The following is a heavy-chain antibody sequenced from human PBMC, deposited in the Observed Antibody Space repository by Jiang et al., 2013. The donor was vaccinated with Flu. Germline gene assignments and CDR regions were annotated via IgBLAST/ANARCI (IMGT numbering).Heavy chain of an antibody. CDR3: AHRFTMIRGGAVLFDY. Sequence: KPTQTLTLTCTFSGFSLSTSGVGVGWIRQPPGKALEWLALIYWDDDKRYSPSLKSRLTITKDTSKNQVVLTMTNMDPVDTATYYCAHRFTMIRGGAVLFDYWGQGTLVTVSS. D-gene: IGHD3-10*01. V-gene: IGHV2-5*02. J-gene: IGHJ4*02. CDR1: GFSLSTSGVG. CDR2: IYWDDDK.